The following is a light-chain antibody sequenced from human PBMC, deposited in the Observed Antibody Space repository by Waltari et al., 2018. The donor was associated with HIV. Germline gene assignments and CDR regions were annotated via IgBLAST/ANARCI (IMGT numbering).Light chain of an antibody. Sequence: NFMLTQPHSVSDTPGQPVTISCTRSSGSIDSNHVQWFQQRPGSSPTTVIFEDNRRPSGVPDRFSGSIDMSSNSASLTISGLKTDDEADYYCQSFDSSSVVFGGGTKLTVL. V-gene: IGLV6-57*01. CDR2: EDN. CDR1: SGSIDSNH. CDR3: QSFDSSSVV. J-gene: IGLJ2*01.